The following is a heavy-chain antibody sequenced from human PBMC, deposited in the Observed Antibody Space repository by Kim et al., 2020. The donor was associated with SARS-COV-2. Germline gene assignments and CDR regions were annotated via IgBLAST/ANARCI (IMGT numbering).Heavy chain of an antibody. CDR1: GGSISSGGYY. CDR3: ARNAASTGWGSSWYVVDALDAFDI. D-gene: IGHD6-13*01. V-gene: IGHV4-31*03. J-gene: IGHJ3*02. Sequence: SETLSLTCTVSGGSISSGGYYWSWIRQHPGKGLEWIGYIYYSGSTYYNPSLKSRVTISVDTSKNQFSLKLSSVTAADTAVYYCARNAASTGWGSSWYVVDALDAFDIWGQGTMVTVSS. CDR2: IYYSGST.